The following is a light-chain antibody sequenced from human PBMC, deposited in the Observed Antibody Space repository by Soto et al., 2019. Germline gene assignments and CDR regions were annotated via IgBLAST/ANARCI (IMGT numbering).Light chain of an antibody. CDR3: QQRSNWPPLT. CDR2: DAS. J-gene: IGKJ4*01. V-gene: IGKV3-11*01. Sequence: VLTQSPATLSLSPGEIATLSCRASQSVSSYLAWYQQKLGQAPRLLIYDASDRATGIPARFSGSGSGTDFTLTISSLEPEDFAVYYCQQRSNWPPLTFGGGTKVEIK. CDR1: QSVSSY.